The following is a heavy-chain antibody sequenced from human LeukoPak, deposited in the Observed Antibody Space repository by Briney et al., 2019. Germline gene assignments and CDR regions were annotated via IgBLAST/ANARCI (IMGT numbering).Heavy chain of an antibody. CDR3: ARDHWSYYYDSSGFYYFDY. Sequence: ASVKVSCKASGYTFTGYYMHWVRQAPGQGLEWMGWINPNSGGTNYAQKFQGRVTMTRDTSISTAYMELSRLRSDDTAVYYCARDHWSYYYDSSGFYYFDYWGQGTLVTVSS. V-gene: IGHV1-2*02. J-gene: IGHJ4*02. CDR2: INPNSGGT. CDR1: GYTFTGYY. D-gene: IGHD3-22*01.